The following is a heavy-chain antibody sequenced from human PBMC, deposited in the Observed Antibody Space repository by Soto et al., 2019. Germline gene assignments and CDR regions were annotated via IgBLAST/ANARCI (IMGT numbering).Heavy chain of an antibody. V-gene: IGHV1-18*01. CDR1: GYTFTSYG. D-gene: IGHD5-18*01. CDR3: AGVKYSPPYYYYYGMDV. CDR2: ISAYNGNT. Sequence: QVQLVQSGAEVKKPGASVKVSCKASGYTFTSYGISWVRQAPGQGLEWMGWISAYNGNTNYAQKLKGRVTMTTDTYTSTAYMELRSLRSADTAVYHCAGVKYSPPYYYYYGMDVWGQGTTVTVSS. J-gene: IGHJ6*02.